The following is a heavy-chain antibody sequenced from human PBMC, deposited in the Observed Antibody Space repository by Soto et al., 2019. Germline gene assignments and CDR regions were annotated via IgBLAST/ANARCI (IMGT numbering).Heavy chain of an antibody. J-gene: IGHJ4*02. V-gene: IGHV4-4*07. D-gene: IGHD3-3*01. CDR3: ARGGQDFWSGPFDY. CDR1: GGSIINYY. CDR2: IDTSGST. Sequence: KTSETLSLTCTVSGGSIINYYCNFIRHPAGKGLEWIGRIDTSGSTNYNPSLKSRVTMSVDTSKQEFSLKLSSVTAADTALYYCARGGQDFWSGPFDYWGRGALVTVSS.